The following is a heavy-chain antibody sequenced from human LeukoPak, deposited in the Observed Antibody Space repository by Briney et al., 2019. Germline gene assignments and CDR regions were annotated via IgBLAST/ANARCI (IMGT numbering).Heavy chain of an antibody. CDR3: ASILRSSSGYYFDY. V-gene: IGHV3-66*01. CDR2: IYSGDTT. J-gene: IGHJ4*02. D-gene: IGHD3-10*01. CDR1: GFTVSTNY. Sequence: GGSLRLSCAASGFTVSTNYMSWVRQAPGKGLEWVSVIYSGDTTFYADSVRGKFTISRDNSKNTLYLQMNSLRAKDTAVYYCASILRSSSGYYFDYWGQGTLVTVSS.